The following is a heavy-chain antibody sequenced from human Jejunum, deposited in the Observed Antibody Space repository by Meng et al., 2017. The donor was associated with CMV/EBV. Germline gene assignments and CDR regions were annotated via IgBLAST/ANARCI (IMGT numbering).Heavy chain of an antibody. Sequence: EGQLVESGGGLVQPGGSLRLSCAASGFTFSTYWMHWVRQEPGKGLLWVSRITTDGTTNYADSVKGRFSISRDNAKNTLYLQMNSLRAEDTGVYYCTGLDYWGQGTLVTASS. CDR1: GFTFSTYW. J-gene: IGHJ4*02. V-gene: IGHV3-74*01. CDR3: TGLDY. CDR2: ITTDGTT.